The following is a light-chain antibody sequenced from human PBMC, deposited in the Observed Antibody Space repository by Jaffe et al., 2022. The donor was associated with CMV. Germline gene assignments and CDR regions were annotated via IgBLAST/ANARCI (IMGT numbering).Light chain of an antibody. V-gene: IGLV2-11*01. CDR3: CSYAGSYTYV. CDR1: SSDVGGYDY. Sequence: QSALTQPRSVSGSPGQSVTISCTGTSSDVGGYDYVSWYQQHPGKAPKLMISDVSKRPSGVPDRFSGSKSGNTASLTISGLQAEDEADYYCCSYAGSYTYVFGTGTGVTVL. J-gene: IGLJ1*01. CDR2: DVS.